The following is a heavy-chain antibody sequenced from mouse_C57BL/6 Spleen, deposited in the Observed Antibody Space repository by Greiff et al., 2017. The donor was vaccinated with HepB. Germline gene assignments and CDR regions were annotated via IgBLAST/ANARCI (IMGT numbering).Heavy chain of an antibody. Sequence: EVHLVESGPGLVKPSQSLSLTCSVTGYSITSGYYWNWIRQFPGNKLEWMGYISYDGSNNYNPYLKNQISITRDTSKNQFFMKLNSVTTEDTATYYCARDLANWGWMDYWGQGTSVTVSS. J-gene: IGHJ4*01. CDR2: ISYDGSN. CDR3: ARDLANWGWMDY. D-gene: IGHD4-1*01. V-gene: IGHV3-6*01. CDR1: GYSITSGYY.